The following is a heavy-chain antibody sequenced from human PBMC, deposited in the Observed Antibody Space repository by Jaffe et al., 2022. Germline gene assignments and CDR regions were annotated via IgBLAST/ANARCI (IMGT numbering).Heavy chain of an antibody. V-gene: IGHV3-7*01. CDR2: INQHGSQK. Sequence: EVQLVESGGGLVQPGGSLRLSCAASGFIFADYYMSWLRQGPGKGLEWVASINQHGSQKDYVDSVKGQFTISRDNAQNSLYLEMNSLRAEDTAVYYCARSGAYRNPRYYMDVWGEGATVAVSS. J-gene: IGHJ6*03. CDR1: GFIFADYY. CDR3: ARSGAYRNPRYYMDV. D-gene: IGHD7-27*01.